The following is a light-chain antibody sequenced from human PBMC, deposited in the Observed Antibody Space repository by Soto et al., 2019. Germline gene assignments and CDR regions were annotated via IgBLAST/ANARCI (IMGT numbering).Light chain of an antibody. Sequence: EIVMTQSPATLSVSPGERATLSCRASQSVSNTLAWYQQKPGQAPRLLIYGASTRATGIPARFSGSGSGTDFTLTISSLQSEDFAVYYCQQYNNWPLTFGGGTKVEIK. J-gene: IGKJ4*01. V-gene: IGKV3-15*01. CDR1: QSVSNT. CDR2: GAS. CDR3: QQYNNWPLT.